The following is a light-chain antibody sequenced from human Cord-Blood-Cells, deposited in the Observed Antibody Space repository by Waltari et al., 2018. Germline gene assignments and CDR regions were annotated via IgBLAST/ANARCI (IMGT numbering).Light chain of an antibody. CDR2: DVS. Sequence: QSALTQPASVSGSPGQSITISCTGTSSDVGGYNYVSWYQQHPGKAPKLMIYDVSNPRSGVSNRCSGSKSGKTASLTISGVQAEDEADYYCSSYTISSTLVVFGGGTKLTVL. CDR1: SSDVGGYNY. J-gene: IGLJ2*01. CDR3: SSYTISSTLVV. V-gene: IGLV2-14*01.